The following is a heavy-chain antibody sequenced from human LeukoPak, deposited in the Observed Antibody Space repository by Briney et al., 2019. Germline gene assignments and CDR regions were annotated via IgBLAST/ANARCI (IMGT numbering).Heavy chain of an antibody. J-gene: IGHJ6*03. CDR3: AREDYDILTGYLGHYYYYYMDV. CDR2: IYQSETA. V-gene: IGHV4-38-2*02. CDR1: GYSISSGYF. D-gene: IGHD3-9*01. Sequence: SETLSLTCTVSGYSISSGYFWGWMRQPPGKGLEWIGSIYQSETAHYNPSLKSRVTISVDTSKNQFSLKLSSVTAADTAVYYCAREDYDILTGYLGHYYYYYMDVWGKGTTVTISS.